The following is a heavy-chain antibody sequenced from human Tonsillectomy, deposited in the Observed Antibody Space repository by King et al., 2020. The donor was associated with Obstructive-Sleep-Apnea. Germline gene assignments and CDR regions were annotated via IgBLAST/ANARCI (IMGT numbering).Heavy chain of an antibody. Sequence: QLVQSGAEVKKPGSSVKVSCKASGGTFSNYAITWMRQAPGQGLEWMGGIIPLLGMANYPQKFQGRVTITADKSTGTAYMELSSLRSEDTAVYYCASATYYYDSSCSPVLYGIDVWGQGTTVTVSS. CDR1: GGTFSNYA. CDR2: IIPLLGMA. V-gene: IGHV1-69*09. D-gene: IGHD3-22*01. J-gene: IGHJ6*02. CDR3: ASATYYYDSSCSPVLYGIDV.